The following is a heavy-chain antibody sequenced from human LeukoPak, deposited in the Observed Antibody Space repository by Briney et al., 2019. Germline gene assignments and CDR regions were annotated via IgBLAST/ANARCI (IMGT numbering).Heavy chain of an antibody. Sequence: SETLSLTCAVYGGSFSGYYWSWIRQPPGKGLEWIGEINHSGSTNYNPSLKSRVTISVDTSKNQFSLKLSSVTAADTAVYYCAREGSYYDYFDYWGQGTLVSVSS. V-gene: IGHV4-34*01. CDR3: AREGSYYDYFDY. CDR1: GGSFSGYY. D-gene: IGHD1-26*01. J-gene: IGHJ4*02. CDR2: INHSGST.